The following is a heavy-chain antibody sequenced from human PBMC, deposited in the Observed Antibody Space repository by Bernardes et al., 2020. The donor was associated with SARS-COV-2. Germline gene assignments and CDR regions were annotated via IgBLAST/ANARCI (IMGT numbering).Heavy chain of an antibody. Sequence: SETLSLTCAVSGYSISSGYYWGWIRQPPGKGLEWIGSIYHSGSTYYNPSLKSRVTISVDTSKNQFSLKLSSVTAADTAVYYCASLDLYSSGWYYFDYWGQGTLVTVSS. CDR1: GYSISSGYY. D-gene: IGHD6-19*01. CDR2: IYHSGST. CDR3: ASLDLYSSGWYYFDY. V-gene: IGHV4-38-2*01. J-gene: IGHJ4*02.